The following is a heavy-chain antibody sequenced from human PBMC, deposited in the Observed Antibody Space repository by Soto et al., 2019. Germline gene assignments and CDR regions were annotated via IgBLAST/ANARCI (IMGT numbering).Heavy chain of an antibody. CDR2: FEPEDGEI. Sequence: GASVKVSCKVSGYTLTELSMHWVRQAPGKGLEWMGGFEPEDGEIIYAQKFQGRVTMTEDTSTDTAYMELSSLRSEDTAIYYCATEDYYDSGNRGGFDPWGQGTLVTVSS. CDR3: ATEDYYDSGNRGGFDP. D-gene: IGHD3-10*01. J-gene: IGHJ5*02. CDR1: GYTLTELS. V-gene: IGHV1-24*01.